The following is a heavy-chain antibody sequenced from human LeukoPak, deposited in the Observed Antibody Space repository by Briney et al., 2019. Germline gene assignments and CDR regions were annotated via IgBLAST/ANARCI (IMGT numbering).Heavy chain of an antibody. Sequence: PSETLSLTCTVSGGSISSYYWSWIRQPPGKGLEWIGYIYYSGSTNYNPSLKSRVTISVDTSKNQFSLKLSSVTAADTAVYYCAGWVITPGLFDYWGQGTLVTVSS. CDR3: AGWVITPGLFDY. J-gene: IGHJ4*02. CDR2: IYYSGST. CDR1: GGSISSYY. V-gene: IGHV4-59*08. D-gene: IGHD3-22*01.